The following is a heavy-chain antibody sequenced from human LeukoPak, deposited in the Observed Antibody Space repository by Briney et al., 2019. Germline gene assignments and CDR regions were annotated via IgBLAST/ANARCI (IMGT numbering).Heavy chain of an antibody. CDR2: ISGSGGST. Sequence: GGSLRLSCAASGFTFSSYAMSWVRQAPGKGLEWVSAISGSGGSTYYADSVKGRFTISRDNSKNTVYLQMNSLRDDDTAVYYCANGTSSLNYDAFDIWGQGTLVTVSS. V-gene: IGHV3-23*01. D-gene: IGHD6-19*01. J-gene: IGHJ3*02. CDR3: ANGTSSLNYDAFDI. CDR1: GFTFSSYA.